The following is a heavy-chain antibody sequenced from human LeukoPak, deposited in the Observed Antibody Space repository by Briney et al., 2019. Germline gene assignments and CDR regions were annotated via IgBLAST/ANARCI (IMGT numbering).Heavy chain of an antibody. V-gene: IGHV4-30-4*01. Sequence: SETLSLTCTVSGGSISSGDYYWSWIRQPPGKGREWIGYIYYSGSTYYNPSLKSRVTISVDTSKNQFSLKLSSVTAADTAVYYCAGLVVVNSYYFDYWGQGTLVTVSS. CDR1: GGSISSGDYY. D-gene: IGHD3-22*01. CDR2: IYYSGST. J-gene: IGHJ4*02. CDR3: AGLVVVNSYYFDY.